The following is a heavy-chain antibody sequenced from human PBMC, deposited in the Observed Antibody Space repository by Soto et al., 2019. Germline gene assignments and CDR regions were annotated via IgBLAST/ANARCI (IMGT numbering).Heavy chain of an antibody. CDR1: GFTFSSYS. CDR2: ISSSSSTI. V-gene: IGHV3-48*01. CDR3: AIDGSGDGSKFAY. J-gene: IGHJ4*02. Sequence: EVQLVESGGGLVQPGGSLRLSCAASGFTFSSYSMNWVRQAPGKGLEWVSYISSSSSTIHYADSVKGRFTISRDNAKNSLYLQMTSLRAEDTAVYHCAIDGSGDGSKFAYWGQGTRVTVSS. D-gene: IGHD2-15*01.